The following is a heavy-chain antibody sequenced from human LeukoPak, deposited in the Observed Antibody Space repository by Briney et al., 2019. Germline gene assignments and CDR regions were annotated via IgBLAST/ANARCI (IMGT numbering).Heavy chain of an antibody. CDR1: GFTFSSYS. Sequence: KPGGSLRLSCAASGFTFSSYSMNWVRQAPGKGLEWVSSISSSSSYIYYADSVKGRFTISRDNSKNTLYLQMNSPRAEDTAVYYCARRAGAYSHPYDYWGQGTLVTVSS. J-gene: IGHJ4*02. V-gene: IGHV3-21*04. CDR2: ISSSSSYI. D-gene: IGHD4/OR15-4a*01. CDR3: ARRAGAYSHPYDY.